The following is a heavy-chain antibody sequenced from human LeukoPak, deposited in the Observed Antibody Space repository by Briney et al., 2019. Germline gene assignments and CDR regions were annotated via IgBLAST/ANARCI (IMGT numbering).Heavy chain of an antibody. Sequence: SETLSLTCAVYGGSFSGYYWSWIRQPPGKGLEWIGEINHSGSTNYNPSLKSRVTISVDTSKNQFSLKLSSVTAADTAEYYCARYLPYWYFDLWGRGTLVTVSS. CDR3: ARYLPYWYFDL. CDR2: INHSGST. V-gene: IGHV4-34*01. CDR1: GGSFSGYY. D-gene: IGHD2/OR15-2a*01. J-gene: IGHJ2*01.